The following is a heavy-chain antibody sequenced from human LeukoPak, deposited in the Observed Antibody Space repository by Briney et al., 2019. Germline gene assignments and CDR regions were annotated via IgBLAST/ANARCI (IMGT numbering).Heavy chain of an antibody. D-gene: IGHD6-19*01. V-gene: IGHV6-1*01. Sequence: SQTLSLTCAISGDSVSSNSAAWNWIRQSPSRGLEWLGRTYYRSKWYNDYAVSVKSRITINPDTSKNQFSLQLNSVTPEDTAVYYCARDLSLIAVAYYYYYGMDVXGQGTTXTVSS. CDR1: GDSVSSNSAA. J-gene: IGHJ6*02. CDR2: TYYRSKWYN. CDR3: ARDLSLIAVAYYYYYGMDV.